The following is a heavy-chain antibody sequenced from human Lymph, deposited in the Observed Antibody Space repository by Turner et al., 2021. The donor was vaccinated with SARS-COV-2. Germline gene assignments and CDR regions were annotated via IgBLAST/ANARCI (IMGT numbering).Heavy chain of an antibody. D-gene: IGHD4-17*01. CDR1: GGSISSGGYY. CDR2: IYYSGST. J-gene: IGHJ4*02. Sequence: QVQLQESGPGLVKHSQTLSLTCTVSGGSISSGGYYWSWIRQHPGKGLEWIGYIYYSGSTYYNPSLKSRVTISVDTSKNQFSLKLSSVTAADTAVYYCARDYGGNSNYFDYWGQGTLVTVSS. V-gene: IGHV4-31*03. CDR3: ARDYGGNSNYFDY.